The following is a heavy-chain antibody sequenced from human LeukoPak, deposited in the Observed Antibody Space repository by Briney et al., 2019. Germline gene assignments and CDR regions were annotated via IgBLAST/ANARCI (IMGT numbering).Heavy chain of an antibody. Sequence: SVKVSCKASGYTFTGYYMHWVRQAPGQGLEWMGRIIPILGIANYAQKFQGRVTITADKSTSTAYMELSSLRSEDTAVYYCARAGIVGATGSRYWGQGTLVTVSS. D-gene: IGHD1-26*01. CDR1: GYTFTGYY. V-gene: IGHV1-69*04. CDR3: ARAGIVGATGSRY. CDR2: IIPILGIA. J-gene: IGHJ4*02.